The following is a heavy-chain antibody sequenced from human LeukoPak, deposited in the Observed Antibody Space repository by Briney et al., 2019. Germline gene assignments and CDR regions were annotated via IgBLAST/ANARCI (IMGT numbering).Heavy chain of an antibody. D-gene: IGHD4-11*01. Sequence: PGGSLRLSCAASEFTFSNYDVHWVRQAPGKGLQWVAVISYDGNTIYYADSVKGRFTISRDTSKNTLYLQMNSLRTEDTAVYYCARSGGLQKFDYWGQGTLVTVSS. CDR2: ISYDGNTI. CDR3: ARSGGLQKFDY. J-gene: IGHJ4*02. CDR1: EFTFSNYD. V-gene: IGHV3-30-3*01.